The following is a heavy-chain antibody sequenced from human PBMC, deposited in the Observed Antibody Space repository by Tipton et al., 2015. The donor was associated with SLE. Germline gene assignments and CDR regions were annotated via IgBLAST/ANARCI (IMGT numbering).Heavy chain of an antibody. CDR3: ARQHYMLDY. V-gene: IGHV3-30*04. CDR2: ISYDGSSK. D-gene: IGHD3-10*01. J-gene: IGHJ4*02. Sequence: SLRLSCAASGFPFSTFAMHWVRQAPGKGLEWVAVISYDGSSKSYADSVKGRFTISRDNSKNTLHLQMNSLGVEDTSVYYCARQHYMLDYWGQGTLVTVSS. CDR1: GFPFSTFA.